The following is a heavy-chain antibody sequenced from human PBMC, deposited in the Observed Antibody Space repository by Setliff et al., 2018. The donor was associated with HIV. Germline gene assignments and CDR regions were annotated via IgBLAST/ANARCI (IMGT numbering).Heavy chain of an antibody. J-gene: IGHJ5*02. CDR2: IYYSGST. CDR1: GGSISSHY. V-gene: IGHV4-39*01. D-gene: IGHD5-18*01. CDR3: ARRHTAFDP. Sequence: SETLSLTCTVSGGSISSHYWGWIRQPPEKGLEWIGSIYYSGSTYYNPSLKSRVTISIDTSRNQFSLKLTSVTAADTAMYYCARRHTAFDPWGQGTLVTVSS.